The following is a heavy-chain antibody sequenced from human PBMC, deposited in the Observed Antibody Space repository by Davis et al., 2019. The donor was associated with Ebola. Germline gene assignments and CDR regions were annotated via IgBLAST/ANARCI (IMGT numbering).Heavy chain of an antibody. CDR2: IYPGDSDT. Sequence: GESLKISCKGSGYSFTSYWIGWVRQMPGKGLEWMGIIYPGDSDTRYSPSFQGQVTISADKSISTAYLQWSSLKASDTAMYYYARRYCSSTSCSYYFDYWGQGTLVTVSS. CDR1: GYSFTSYW. D-gene: IGHD2-2*01. V-gene: IGHV5-51*01. J-gene: IGHJ4*02. CDR3: ARRYCSSTSCSYYFDY.